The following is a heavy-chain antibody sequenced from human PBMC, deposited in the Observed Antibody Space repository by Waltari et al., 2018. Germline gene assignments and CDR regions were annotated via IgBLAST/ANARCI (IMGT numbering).Heavy chain of an antibody. J-gene: IGHJ4*02. D-gene: IGHD6-19*01. V-gene: IGHV3-23*04. CDR2: IRGSGETT. CDR3: AKTGWSSYDY. Sequence: EVQLVESGGGFVQPGGSLRLSCTASGFIFSSHAVTWVRQAPGRGLEWVSAIRGSGETTYYADSVKGRFTISRDNSKNTLYLQMNSLRVEDTAVYFCAKTGWSSYDYWGQGTLVSVSS. CDR1: GFIFSSHA.